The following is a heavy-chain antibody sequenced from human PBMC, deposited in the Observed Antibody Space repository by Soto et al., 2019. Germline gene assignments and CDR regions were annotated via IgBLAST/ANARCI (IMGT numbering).Heavy chain of an antibody. CDR2: IYSGGST. Sequence: GGSLRLSCAASGSTVSSNYMSWVRQAPGKGLEWVSVIYSGGSTYYADSVKGRFTISRDNSKNTLYLQMNSLRAEDTAGYYCARDRGYSCGPSGMDVWGQGTTVTVSS. D-gene: IGHD5-18*01. CDR3: ARDRGYSCGPSGMDV. CDR1: GSTVSSNY. V-gene: IGHV3-53*01. J-gene: IGHJ6*02.